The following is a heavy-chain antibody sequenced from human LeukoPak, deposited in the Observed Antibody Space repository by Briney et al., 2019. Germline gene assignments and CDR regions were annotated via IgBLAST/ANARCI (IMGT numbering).Heavy chain of an antibody. CDR1: GGSVRSDISH. J-gene: IGHJ4*02. V-gene: IGHV4-61*01. CDR3: ARGQHSYGYFNGFDY. D-gene: IGHD5-18*01. CDR2: IYYSGST. Sequence: PSETLSLTCSVSGGSVRSDISHWSWIRQPPGKGLEWIGYIYYSGSTNYNPSLESRVTMSVDTSKNQFSLKLSSVTAADTAVYYCARGQHSYGYFNGFDYWGQGTLVTVSS.